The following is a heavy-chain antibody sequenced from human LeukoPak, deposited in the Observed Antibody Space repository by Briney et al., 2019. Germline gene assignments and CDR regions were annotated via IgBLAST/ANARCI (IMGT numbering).Heavy chain of an antibody. CDR2: ISGSGGST. V-gene: IGHV3-23*01. CDR1: GFTFSSYG. J-gene: IGHJ4*02. Sequence: PGGSLRLSCAASGFTFSSYGMSWVRQAPGKGLEWVSAISGSGGSTYYADSVKGRFTISRDNSKNTLYLQMNSLRAEDTAVYYCAKGGLLWFGELSPQFDYWGQGTLVTVSS. CDR3: AKGGLLWFGELSPQFDY. D-gene: IGHD3-10*01.